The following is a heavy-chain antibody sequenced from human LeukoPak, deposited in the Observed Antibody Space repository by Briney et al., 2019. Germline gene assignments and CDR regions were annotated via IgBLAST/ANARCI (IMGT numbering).Heavy chain of an antibody. CDR3: AKGGGVISYYFDY. CDR2: ISGSGGST. Sequence: GGSLRLSCAASGFTFRNYAMSWVRQAPGKGLEWASLISGSGGSTDYADSVKGRFTISRDTSKNTLYLQVNSLRAEDTAVYYCAKGGGVISYYFDYWGQGTLVTVSS. CDR1: GFTFRNYA. J-gene: IGHJ4*02. V-gene: IGHV3-23*01. D-gene: IGHD3-10*01.